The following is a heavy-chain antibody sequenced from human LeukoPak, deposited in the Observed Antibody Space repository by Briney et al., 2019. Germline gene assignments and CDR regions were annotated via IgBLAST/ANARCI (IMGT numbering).Heavy chain of an antibody. D-gene: IGHD2-2*01. J-gene: IGHJ4*02. CDR3: ARGYCSSTSCYFDGWY. CDR2: ISSSGSTI. V-gene: IGHV3-11*01. Sequence: GGSLRLSCAASGFTFSDYYMSWIRQAPGKGLEWVSYISSSGSTIYYADSVKGRFTISRDNAKNSLYLQMNSLRAEDTAVYYCARGYCSSTSCYFDGWYWGLGTLVTVSS. CDR1: GFTFSDYY.